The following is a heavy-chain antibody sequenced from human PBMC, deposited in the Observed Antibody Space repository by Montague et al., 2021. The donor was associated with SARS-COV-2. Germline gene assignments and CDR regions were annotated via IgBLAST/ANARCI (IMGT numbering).Heavy chain of an antibody. CDR1: GGSISSGSYY. CDR3: ARGVLRYFDWTSPFDY. V-gene: IGHV4-61*02. Sequence: TQSLTCTVSGGSISSGSYYWSWIRQPAGKGLEWIGRIYTSGSTNYNPSLKSRVTISVDTSKNQFSLKLSSVTAADTAVHYCARGVLRYFDWTSPFDYWGQGTLVTVSS. J-gene: IGHJ4*02. D-gene: IGHD3-9*01. CDR2: IYTSGST.